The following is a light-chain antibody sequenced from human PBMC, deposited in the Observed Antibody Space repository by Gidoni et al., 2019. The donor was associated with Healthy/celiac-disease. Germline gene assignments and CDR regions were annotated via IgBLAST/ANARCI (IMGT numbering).Light chain of an antibody. J-gene: IGKJ2*01. CDR2: DAS. V-gene: IGKV1-33*01. Sequence: DLQMTPSPSSLSASVGDRVTITCQASQDISNFLNWYQQKPGKAPKLLIYDASNLETGVPSRFSGSGSGTDFTFTISSLQPEDIATYYCQQYDNLPPYTFGQXTKLEIK. CDR3: QQYDNLPPYT. CDR1: QDISNF.